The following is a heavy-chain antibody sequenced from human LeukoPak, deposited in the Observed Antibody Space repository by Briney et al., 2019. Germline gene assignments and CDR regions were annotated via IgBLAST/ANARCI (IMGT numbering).Heavy chain of an antibody. CDR1: GYSISSGYY. CDR2: IYHSGST. D-gene: IGHD3-3*01. V-gene: IGHV4-38-2*02. J-gene: IGHJ6*04. CDR3: ARERNYDFWSGSQGPMDV. Sequence: SETLSLTCAVSGYSISSGYYWGWIRQPPGKGLEWIGSIYHSGSTYCNPSLKSRVTISVDTSKNQFSLRLSSVTAADTAVYYCARERNYDFWSGSQGPMDVWGKGTTVTVSS.